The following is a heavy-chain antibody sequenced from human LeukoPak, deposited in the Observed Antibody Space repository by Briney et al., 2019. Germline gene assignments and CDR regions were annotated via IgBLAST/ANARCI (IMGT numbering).Heavy chain of an antibody. CDR1: GYSFIRYH. V-gene: IGHV1-46*01. D-gene: IGHD2-21*02. Sequence: ASVKVPCKASGYSFIRYHIHWVRQAPGQGLEWMGVLKLYDGSISHAQKFQGRVTMTSDTSTSTVYMELSSLRSEDTAVYYCASGTYCGGDCYFPANWGQGTLVTVSS. J-gene: IGHJ4*02. CDR2: LKLYDGSI. CDR3: ASGTYCGGDCYFPAN.